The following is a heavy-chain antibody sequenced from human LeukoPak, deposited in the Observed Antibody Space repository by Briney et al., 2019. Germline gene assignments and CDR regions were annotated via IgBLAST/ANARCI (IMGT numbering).Heavy chain of an antibody. J-gene: IGHJ3*02. CDR1: GFTFSSYE. V-gene: IGHV3-33*08. CDR2: IWYDGSDE. CDR3: ARAPTDYGDSRGSFDI. D-gene: IGHD4-17*01. Sequence: PGGSLRLSCAASGFTFSSYEMNWVRQAPGKGLEWVAIIWYDGSDEYYADSVKGRFSISRDNSKNTLYLQMDSLRAEDTAVYYCARAPTDYGDSRGSFDIWGQGTMVTVSS.